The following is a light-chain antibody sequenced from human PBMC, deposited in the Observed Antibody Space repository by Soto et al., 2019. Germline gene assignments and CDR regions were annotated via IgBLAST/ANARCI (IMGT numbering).Light chain of an antibody. CDR2: DAS. V-gene: IGKV1-5*01. J-gene: IGKJ1*01. CDR3: QQYNSFSWT. CDR1: HSISTW. Sequence: DIQMTQSPSTLSASVGDRVTITCRASHSISTWLAWYQQKPGKAPKSLIYDASILESGVPSRFRGTGSGTEFTLTITSLPPDDFATYYCQQYNSFSWTFGQGTKVEI.